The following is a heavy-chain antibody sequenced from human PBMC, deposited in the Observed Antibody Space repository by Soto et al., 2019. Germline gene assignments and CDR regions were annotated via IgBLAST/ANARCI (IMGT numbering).Heavy chain of an antibody. CDR2: ISSSSSYI. CDR3: ARDDQQTVHYYYYRMDV. J-gene: IGHJ6*02. D-gene: IGHD2-2*01. CDR1: GFTFSSYS. Sequence: PGGSLRLSCAASGFTFSSYSMNWVRQAPGKGLEWVSSISSSSSYIYYADSVKGRFTISRDNAKNSLYLQMNSLRAEDTAVYYCARDDQQTVHYYYYRMDVWGQGNRVTVS. V-gene: IGHV3-21*01.